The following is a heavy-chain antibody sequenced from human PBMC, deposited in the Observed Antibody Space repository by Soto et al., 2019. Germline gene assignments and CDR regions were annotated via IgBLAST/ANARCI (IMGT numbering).Heavy chain of an antibody. D-gene: IGHD6-19*01. CDR1: GGSFANYY. Sequence: SETLSLTCAVYGGSFANYYWNWIRQPPGKGLEWIGEINYSGSTDYNPSLESRVTISVDTSKNQFSLNLSSVTAADTAIYYCARVGRYTSGRYLDYFDYWGQGTVVTVSS. J-gene: IGHJ4*02. CDR2: INYSGST. V-gene: IGHV4-34*01. CDR3: ARVGRYTSGRYLDYFDY.